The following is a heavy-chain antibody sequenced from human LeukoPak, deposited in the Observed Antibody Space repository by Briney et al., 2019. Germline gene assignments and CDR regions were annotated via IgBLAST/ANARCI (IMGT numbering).Heavy chain of an antibody. J-gene: IGHJ4*02. CDR2: ISAYNGNT. D-gene: IGHD2-15*01. CDR3: ARDRAVVVIAAPGY. Sequence: ASVKVSCEASGYTFINYGVSWVRQAPGQGLEWMGWISAYNGNTNYAQKLQGRVTMTTDTSTNTAYMELRSLRSDDTAVYYCARDRAVVVIAAPGYWGQGTLVTVSS. CDR1: GYTFINYG. V-gene: IGHV1-18*01.